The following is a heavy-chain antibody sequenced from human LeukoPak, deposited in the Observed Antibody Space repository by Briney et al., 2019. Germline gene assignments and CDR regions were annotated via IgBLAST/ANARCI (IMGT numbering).Heavy chain of an antibody. CDR1: GFTFCSFW. Sequence: GAGSGFTFCSFWWQWVRHAPGKGLVWLSRINSGGRSSGYADSVKGRFTVSRDNSRNSLCLQMNGLGPDDTALYYCSIHPRSLLHWGQGTLVTVSS. D-gene: IGHD2-15*01. V-gene: IGHV3-74*01. J-gene: IGHJ4*02. CDR3: SIHPRSLLH. CDR2: INSGGRSS.